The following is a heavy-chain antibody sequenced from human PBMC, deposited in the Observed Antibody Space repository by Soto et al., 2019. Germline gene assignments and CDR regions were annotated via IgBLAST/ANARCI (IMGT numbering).Heavy chain of an antibody. CDR3: AKKSDYGGNSYNFDY. Sequence: EVQLLESGGGLVQPGGSLRLSCAASGFTFSNYAMSWVRQAPGKGLEWVSGISAGGGSTNYADSVKGRFTISRDNSKNTRYLQMISRRAEDTAVYYCAKKSDYGGNSYNFDYWGQGTLVTVSS. D-gene: IGHD2-21*02. V-gene: IGHV3-23*01. CDR2: ISAGGGST. J-gene: IGHJ4*02. CDR1: GFTFSNYA.